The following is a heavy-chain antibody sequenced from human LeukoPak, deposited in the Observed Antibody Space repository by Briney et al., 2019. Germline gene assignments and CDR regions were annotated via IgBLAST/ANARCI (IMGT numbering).Heavy chain of an antibody. J-gene: IGHJ4*02. V-gene: IGHV2-70*04. CDR1: GFSLRTRGMR. CDR3: ARGIAAAGVFDY. CDR2: IDWDDDK. D-gene: IGHD6-13*01. Sequence: SGPTLVNPTQTLTLTCTFSGFSLRTRGMRVSWIRHPPGKALEWLARIDWDDDKFYSISLKTRLTISKDTSKNQVVLTRTNMDPVDTATYYCARGIAAAGVFDYWGQGTLVTVSS.